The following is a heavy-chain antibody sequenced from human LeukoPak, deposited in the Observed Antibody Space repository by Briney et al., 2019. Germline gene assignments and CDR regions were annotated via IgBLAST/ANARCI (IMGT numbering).Heavy chain of an antibody. CDR3: ARGGWGAKYYDILTGSSDYDY. V-gene: IGHV3-64*01. CDR1: GFTFSSYA. Sequence: KTGGSPRLSCAASGFTFSSYAMHWVRQAPGKGLEYVSAISSNGGSTYYANSVKGRFTISRDNSKNTLYLQMGSLRAEDMAVYYCARGGWGAKYYDILTGSSDYDYWGQGTLVTVSS. J-gene: IGHJ4*02. D-gene: IGHD3-9*01. CDR2: ISSNGGST.